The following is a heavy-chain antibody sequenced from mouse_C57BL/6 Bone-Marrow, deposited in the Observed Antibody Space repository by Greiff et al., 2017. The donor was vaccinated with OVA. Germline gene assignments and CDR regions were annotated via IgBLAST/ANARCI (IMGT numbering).Heavy chain of an antibody. CDR1: GYTFTSYW. CDR3: ARWGYYGSYFDY. J-gene: IGHJ2*01. D-gene: IGHD1-1*01. CDR2: IYPGSGST. V-gene: IGHV1-55*01. Sequence: QVHVKQPGAELVKPGASVKMSCKASGYTFTSYWITWVKQRPGQGLEWIGDIYPGSGSTNYNEKFKSKATLTVDTSSSTAYMQLSSLTSEDSAVYYCARWGYYGSYFDYWGQGTTLTVSS.